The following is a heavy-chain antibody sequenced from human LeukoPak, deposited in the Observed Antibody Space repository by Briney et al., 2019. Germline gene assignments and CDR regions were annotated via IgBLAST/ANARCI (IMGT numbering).Heavy chain of an antibody. CDR1: GGSISSYY. CDR3: ARDRYRDGYNNFDY. V-gene: IGHV4-59*01. CDR2: IYYSGST. J-gene: IGHJ4*02. D-gene: IGHD5-24*01. Sequence: SETLSLTCTVSGGSISSYYWSWIRQPPGKGLEWIGYIYYSGSTNYNPSLKSRVTISVDTSKNQFSLQLSSVTAADTAVYYCARDRYRDGYNNFDYWGQGTLVTVSS.